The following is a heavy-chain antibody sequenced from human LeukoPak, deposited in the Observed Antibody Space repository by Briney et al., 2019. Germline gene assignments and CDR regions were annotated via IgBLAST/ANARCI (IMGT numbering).Heavy chain of an antibody. CDR2: ISGSGGST. Sequence: GGSLRLSCAASGFTFSRYAMSWVRQAPGKGLEWVSAISGSGGSTYYADSVKGRFTISRDNSKNTLYLQMNSLRAEDTAVYYCAKALVADDAFDIWGQGTMVTVSS. CDR1: GFTFSRYA. D-gene: IGHD2-2*01. V-gene: IGHV3-23*01. CDR3: AKALVADDAFDI. J-gene: IGHJ3*02.